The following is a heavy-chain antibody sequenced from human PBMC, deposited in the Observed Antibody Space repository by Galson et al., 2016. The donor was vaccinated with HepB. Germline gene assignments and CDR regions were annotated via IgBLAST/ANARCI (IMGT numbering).Heavy chain of an antibody. Sequence: SLRLSCAASGFTFRNYWMSWVRQAPGKGLEWVANIKQDGSEKYYVDSVKGRFTISRDNAKNSLYLQMNSMRAEDTAVYYCARKDSSGWCPYYFDYWGRGTLVTVSS. D-gene: IGHD6-19*01. J-gene: IGHJ4*02. CDR3: ARKDSSGWCPYYFDY. V-gene: IGHV3-7*03. CDR1: GFTFRNYW. CDR2: IKQDGSEK.